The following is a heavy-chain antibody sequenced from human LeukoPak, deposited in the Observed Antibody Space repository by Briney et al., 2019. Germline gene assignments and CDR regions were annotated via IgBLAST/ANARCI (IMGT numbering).Heavy chain of an antibody. CDR3: ARVMITMVRGVMDYYYYGMDV. CDR1: GGTFSSYA. Sequence: SVKVSCKASGGTFSSYAISWVRQAPGQGLEWMGWIIPILGIANYAQKFQGRVTITADKSTSTAYMELSSLRSEDTAVYYCARVMITMVRGVMDYYYYGMDVWGQGTTVTVSS. CDR2: IIPILGIA. J-gene: IGHJ6*02. D-gene: IGHD3-10*01. V-gene: IGHV1-69*04.